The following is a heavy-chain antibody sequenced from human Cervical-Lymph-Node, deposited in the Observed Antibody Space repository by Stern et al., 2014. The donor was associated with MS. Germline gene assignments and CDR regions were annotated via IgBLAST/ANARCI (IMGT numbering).Heavy chain of an antibody. D-gene: IGHD2-2*01. V-gene: IGHV1-2*04. CDR3: ARSVRLVRSSTNGWLAP. CDR1: EYTFTGYY. CDR2: INPNSGDT. Sequence: QMQLVQSGAEVKKPGASVKISCKASEYTFTGYYIHWVRQAHGHGLEWMGWINPNSGDTNYAQKFQGWVTMTRDTSIGTAYLELSSLRSNDTAVYYCARSVRLVRSSTNGWLAPWGQGTLVTVSP. J-gene: IGHJ5*02.